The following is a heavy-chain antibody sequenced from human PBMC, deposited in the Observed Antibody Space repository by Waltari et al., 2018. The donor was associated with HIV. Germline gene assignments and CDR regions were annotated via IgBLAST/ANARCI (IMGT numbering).Heavy chain of an antibody. CDR3: ARGGYYYDISGYYHY. J-gene: IGHJ4*02. CDR1: GFTFSTFA. D-gene: IGHD3-22*01. Sequence: QVQLVESGGGVVQPGRYLRLSCAASGFTFSTFAMHWVRQAPGKGREWVAVIWYDGDNKYYADSVKGRFTISRDNSKNTLYLQMNSLRVEDTAVYYCARGGYYYDISGYYHYWGQGTLVTVSS. V-gene: IGHV3-33*01. CDR2: IWYDGDNK.